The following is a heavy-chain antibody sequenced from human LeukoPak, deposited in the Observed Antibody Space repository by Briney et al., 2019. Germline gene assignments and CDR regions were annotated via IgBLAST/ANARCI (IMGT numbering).Heavy chain of an antibody. CDR3: DAVVNADFDY. CDR2: ISGDGGST. Sequence: GGSLRLSCAASGFTFSSYAMSWVRQAPGKGLEWVSPISGDGGSTYYADSVKGRFTISRDNTKNSLYLQMNSLRAEDTAVYYCDAVVNADFDYWGQGTLVTVSS. D-gene: IGHD4-23*01. CDR1: GFTFSSYA. V-gene: IGHV3-23*01. J-gene: IGHJ4*02.